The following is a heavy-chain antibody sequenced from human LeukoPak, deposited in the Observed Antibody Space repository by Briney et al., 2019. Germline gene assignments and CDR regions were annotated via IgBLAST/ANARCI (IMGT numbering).Heavy chain of an antibody. CDR1: GGSISSGDYY. CDR3: ATGLWLSSEAYSDY. CDR2: IYYSGST. J-gene: IGHJ4*02. V-gene: IGHV4-61*08. Sequence: SQTLSLTCTVSGGSISSGDYYWSWIRQPPGKGLEWIGYIYYSGSTNYNPSLKSRVTISVDTSKNQFSLKLSSVTAADTAVYYCATGLWLSSEAYSDYWGQGTLVTVSS. D-gene: IGHD3-10*01.